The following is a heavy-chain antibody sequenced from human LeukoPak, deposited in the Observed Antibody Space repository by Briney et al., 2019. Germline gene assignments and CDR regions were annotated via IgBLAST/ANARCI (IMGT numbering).Heavy chain of an antibody. Sequence: SETLSLTCTDSGGSISSYYWSWIRQPPGKGLEWIGYIYYSGSTNYNPSLKSRVTISVDTSKNQFSLKLSSVTAADTAVYYCARVGIGYGTVTTRGTKDYYYYYYMDVWGKGTTVTVSS. CDR3: ARVGIGYGTVTTRGTKDYYYYYYMDV. D-gene: IGHD4-17*01. J-gene: IGHJ6*03. CDR2: IYYSGST. CDR1: GGSISSYY. V-gene: IGHV4-59*01.